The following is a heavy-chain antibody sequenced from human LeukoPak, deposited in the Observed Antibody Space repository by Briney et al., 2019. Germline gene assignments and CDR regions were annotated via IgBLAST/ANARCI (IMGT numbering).Heavy chain of an antibody. CDR2: ISGSGGST. Sequence: GGPLRLSCAASGFTFSSYAMSWVRQAPGKGLEWVSAISGSGGSTYYADSVKGRFTISRDNSKNTLYLQMNSLRAEDTAVYFCAKVGYCSSTSCHSDDAFDIWGQGTMVTVSS. V-gene: IGHV3-23*01. CDR3: AKVGYCSSTSCHSDDAFDI. CDR1: GFTFSSYA. J-gene: IGHJ3*02. D-gene: IGHD2-2*03.